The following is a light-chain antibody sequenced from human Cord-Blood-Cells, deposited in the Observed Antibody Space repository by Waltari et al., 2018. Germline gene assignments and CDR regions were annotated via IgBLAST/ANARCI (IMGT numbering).Light chain of an antibody. CDR3: QQYDNLPLT. CDR1: HDISNY. J-gene: IGKJ4*01. CDR2: DAS. V-gene: IGKV1-33*01. Sequence: DIQMTQSPSSLSASVGDRVTITCQASHDISNYLNWYKQKPWKAPKLLIDDASNLETGVPSRFSGSGSGTDFTFTISSLQPEDIATYYCQQYDNLPLTFGGGTKVEIK.